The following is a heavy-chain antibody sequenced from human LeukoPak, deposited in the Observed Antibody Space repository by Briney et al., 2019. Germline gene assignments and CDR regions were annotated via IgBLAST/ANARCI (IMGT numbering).Heavy chain of an antibody. J-gene: IGHJ4*02. V-gene: IGHV1-46*01. Sequence: ASVKVSCKASGYTFTSNYIHWVRQAPGQGLEWMGMIYPRDGSTSYAQKFQGRVTVTRDTSTNTVHMELSGLRSEDTAVYYCARDQEGFDYWGQGTLVTVSS. CDR2: IYPRDGST. CDR3: ARDQEGFDY. CDR1: GYTFTSNY.